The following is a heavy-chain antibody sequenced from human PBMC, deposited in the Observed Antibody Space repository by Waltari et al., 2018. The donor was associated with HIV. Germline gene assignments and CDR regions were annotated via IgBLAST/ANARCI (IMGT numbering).Heavy chain of an antibody. CDR3: ARAKYYFDY. CDR1: GFTFSSYA. J-gene: IGHJ4*02. D-gene: IGHD5-12*01. CDR2: RSYDGSNK. V-gene: IGHV3-30*01. Sequence: QVQLVESGGGVVQPGRSLRLSCAASGFTFSSYAMHWVRQAPGKGLEWVAVRSYDGSNKYYADSVKGRFTISRDNSKNTLYLQMNSLRAEDTAVYYCARAKYYFDYWGQGTLVTVSS.